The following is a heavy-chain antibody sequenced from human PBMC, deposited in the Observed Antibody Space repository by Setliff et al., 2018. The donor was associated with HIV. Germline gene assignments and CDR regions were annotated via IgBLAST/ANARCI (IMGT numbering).Heavy chain of an antibody. V-gene: IGHV1-8*02. D-gene: IGHD3-22*01. J-gene: IGHJ6*03. CDR1: GYTFGNYD. CDR3: ARARTDYYDRRRRSHYYIDV. CDR2: MNPDSRNT. Sequence: GASVKVSCKPSGYTFGNYDINWVRQAAGQGLEWMGWMNPDSRNTGYAQRFEGRVTLTWDTSISTAYLELNHLKSDDTAVYYCARARTDYYDRRRRSHYYIDVWARGATVTVSS.